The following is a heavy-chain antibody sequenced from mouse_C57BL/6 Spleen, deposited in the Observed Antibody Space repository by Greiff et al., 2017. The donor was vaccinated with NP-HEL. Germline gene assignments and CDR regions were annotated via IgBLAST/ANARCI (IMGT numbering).Heavy chain of an antibody. D-gene: IGHD1-1*01. CDR3: ARGGYYARRRYFDV. V-gene: IGHV1-61*01. CDR2: IYPSDSET. Sequence: QVHVKQPGAELVRPGSSVKLSCKASGYTFTSYWMDWVKQRPGQGLEWIGNIYPSDSETHYNQKFKDKATLTVDKSSSTAYMQLSSLTSEDSAVYYCARGGYYARRRYFDVWGTGTTVTVSS. J-gene: IGHJ1*03. CDR1: GYTFTSYW.